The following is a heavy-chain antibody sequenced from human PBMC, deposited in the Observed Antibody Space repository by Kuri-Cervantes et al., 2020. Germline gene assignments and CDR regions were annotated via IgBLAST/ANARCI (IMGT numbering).Heavy chain of an antibody. V-gene: IGHV3-21*04. Sequence: GGSLRLSCAASGFTFSSYSMNWVRQAPGKGLEWVSSISSSSSYIYYADSVKGRFTISRDNAQNSLYLQMNSLRAEDTAVYYCARRLASGSYQRLDYWGQGTLVTVSS. D-gene: IGHD1-26*01. CDR1: GFTFSSYS. CDR3: ARRLASGSYQRLDY. CDR2: ISSSSSYI. J-gene: IGHJ4*02.